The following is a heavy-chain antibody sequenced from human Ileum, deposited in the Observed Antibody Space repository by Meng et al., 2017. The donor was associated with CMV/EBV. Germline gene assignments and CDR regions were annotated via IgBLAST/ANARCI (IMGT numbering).Heavy chain of an antibody. D-gene: IGHD5-24*01. CDR1: GGSFITYY. J-gene: IGHJ5*02. CDR2: IHPSGST. CDR3: SRGADAYKSGRS. Sequence: QVPPQQWGARMLKSSQTLSLTCGVFGGSFITYYWSWIRQYPGKGVEWIGEIHPSGSTYDTPSLNSRVTMSVDTSKNQFSLNLRYVTAADTAVYYCSRGADAYKSGRSWGQGTLVTVSS. V-gene: IGHV4-34*01.